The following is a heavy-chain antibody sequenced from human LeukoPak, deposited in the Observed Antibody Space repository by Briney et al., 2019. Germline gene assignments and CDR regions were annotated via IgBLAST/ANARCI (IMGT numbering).Heavy chain of an antibody. D-gene: IGHD1-26*01. CDR3: AREGTTPFDI. CDR2: IHYSGIT. Sequence: PSETLSLTCTVSGGSISSSSYYWGWIRQPPGKGLEWIGNIHYSGITHYNPSLKSRVSLFVDTSKKQVSLKLRSLTAADTALYYCAREGTTPFDIWGQGTSVTVSS. CDR1: GGSISSSSYY. J-gene: IGHJ3*02. V-gene: IGHV4-39*07.